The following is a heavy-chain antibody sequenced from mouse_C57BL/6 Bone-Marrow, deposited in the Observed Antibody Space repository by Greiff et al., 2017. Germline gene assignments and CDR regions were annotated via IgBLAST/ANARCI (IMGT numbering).Heavy chain of an antibody. J-gene: IGHJ2*01. CDR1: GFTFTSYA. CDR3: TRERDSSGYVGDY. Sequence: DVQLVESGDGLVKPGGSLKLSCAASGFTFTSYAMSWVRQTPEKGLEWVAYISRGGDYIYYADTVKGRVTISRDTARNTLYLQMSSLKSEDTAMYYCTRERDSSGYVGDYWGQGTTLTVSS. D-gene: IGHD3-2*02. V-gene: IGHV5-9-1*02. CDR2: ISRGGDYI.